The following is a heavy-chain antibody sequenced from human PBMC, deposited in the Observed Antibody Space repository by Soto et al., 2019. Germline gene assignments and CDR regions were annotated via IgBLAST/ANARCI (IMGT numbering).Heavy chain of an antibody. J-gene: IGHJ6*02. V-gene: IGHV1-18*01. CDR3: ARDVYSSSSGAYYYYGMDV. CDR1: GYTFTSYG. Sequence: ASAKVSCKASGYTFTSYGISWVLQAPGQGLEWMGWISAYNGNTNYAQKLQGRVTMTTDTSTSTAYMELRSLRSDDTAVYYCARDVYSSSSGAYYYYGMDVWGQGTTVTVSS. D-gene: IGHD6-6*01. CDR2: ISAYNGNT.